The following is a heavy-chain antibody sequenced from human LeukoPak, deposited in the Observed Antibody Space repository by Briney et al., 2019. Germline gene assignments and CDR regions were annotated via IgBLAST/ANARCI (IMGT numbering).Heavy chain of an antibody. V-gene: IGHV3-21*01. Sequence: PGGSLRLSCAASGFTFSSYSMNWVRQAPGKGLEWVSSISSSSSYIYYADSVKGRFTISRDNAKNSLYLQMNSLRAEDTAVYYCAKEKVAGTFDYWGQGTLVTVSS. D-gene: IGHD6-19*01. CDR2: ISSSSSYI. J-gene: IGHJ4*02. CDR3: AKEKVAGTFDY. CDR1: GFTFSSYS.